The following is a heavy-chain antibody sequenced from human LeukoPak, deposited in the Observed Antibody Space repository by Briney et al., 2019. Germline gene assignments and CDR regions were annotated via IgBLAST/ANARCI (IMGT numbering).Heavy chain of an antibody. CDR1: GFTFSGYF. CDR2: ISSSGNNK. V-gene: IGHV3-11*01. CDR3: ARESQWSVDY. D-gene: IGHD2-15*01. Sequence: PGGSLRLSCAASGFTFSGYFMGWVRQAPGKGLEWISYISSSGNNKYYADSVKGRFTISRDNAKNSLYLQMNSLRAEDTAVYYCARESQWSVDYWGQGTLVTVSS. J-gene: IGHJ4*02.